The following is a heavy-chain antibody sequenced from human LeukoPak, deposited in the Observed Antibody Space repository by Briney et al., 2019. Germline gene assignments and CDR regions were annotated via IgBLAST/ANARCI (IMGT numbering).Heavy chain of an antibody. V-gene: IGHV4-39*01. CDR2: IYYSGST. J-gene: IGHJ1*01. CDR3: ARARYYYDSSGYPEYFQH. Sequence: PSETLSLTCTVSGGSIISSRNYWGWIRQPPGKGLEWMGSIYYSGSTYYNPSLKTRGTISIDTSNNQFSLRLRSVTAADTAVYYCARARYYYDSSGYPEYFQHWGQGTLVTVSS. CDR1: GGSIISSRNY. D-gene: IGHD3-22*01.